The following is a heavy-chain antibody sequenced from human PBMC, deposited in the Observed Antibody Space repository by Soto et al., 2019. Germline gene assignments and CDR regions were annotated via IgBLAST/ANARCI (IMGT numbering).Heavy chain of an antibody. V-gene: IGHV3-7*03. J-gene: IGHJ4*02. CDR1: GFTFSFCW. Sequence: GGSLRLSCAASGFTFSFCWMSWVRQAPGKGLEWLGTIKLDASEKKYVDSVKGRFTMSRDNAKNSLYLQMDSLRADDTALYYCVRDLVGSRGYLGQWGQGTQVTVSS. CDR2: IKLDASEK. CDR3: VRDLVGSRGYLGQ. D-gene: IGHD3-22*01.